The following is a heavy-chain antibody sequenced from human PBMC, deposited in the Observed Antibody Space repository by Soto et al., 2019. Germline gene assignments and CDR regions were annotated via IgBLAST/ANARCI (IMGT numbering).Heavy chain of an antibody. V-gene: IGHV3-33*01. J-gene: IGHJ3*02. Sequence: LRLSCAASGFTFSSYGMHWVRQAPGKGLEWVAVIWYDGSNKYYADSVKGRFTISRDNSKNTLYLQMNSLRAEDTAVYYCASLGIAARRDAFDIWGQGTMVTVSS. CDR1: GFTFSSYG. CDR3: ASLGIAARRDAFDI. CDR2: IWYDGSNK. D-gene: IGHD6-6*01.